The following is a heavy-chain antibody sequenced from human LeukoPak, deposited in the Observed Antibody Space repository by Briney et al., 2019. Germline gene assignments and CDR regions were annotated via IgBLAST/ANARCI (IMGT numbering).Heavy chain of an antibody. CDR1: GGSISSSSYY. CDR3: ARVASGYDVFDI. J-gene: IGHJ3*02. Sequence: SETLSLTCTVSGGSISSSSYYWGWIRQPPGKGLEWIGYIYYSGSTNYNPSLKSRVTISVDTSKNQFSLKLSSVTAADTAVFYCARVASGYDVFDIWGQGTMVTVSS. CDR2: IYYSGST. V-gene: IGHV4-61*05. D-gene: IGHD3-3*01.